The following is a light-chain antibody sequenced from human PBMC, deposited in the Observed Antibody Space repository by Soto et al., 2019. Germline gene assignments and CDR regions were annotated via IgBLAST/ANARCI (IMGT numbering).Light chain of an antibody. J-gene: IGLJ1*01. CDR3: CSYVGATTYV. Sequence: LTQPASVSGSPGQSITISCTGTSSTVGGFNVVSWYQQHPGKAPKVIIYEGIKRPSGVSNRFSGSNSGSTASLTISGLQAEDEADYYCCSYVGATTYVFXTGTKVTVL. CDR2: EGI. CDR1: SSTVGGFNV. V-gene: IGLV2-23*01.